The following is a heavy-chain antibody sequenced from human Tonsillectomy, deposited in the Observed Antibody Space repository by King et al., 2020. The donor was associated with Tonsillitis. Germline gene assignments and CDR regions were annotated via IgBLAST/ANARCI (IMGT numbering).Heavy chain of an antibody. CDR2: VYPRGST. Sequence: VQLQESGPGLVKPSQTLSLTCTVSGGSISSGSYYWSWIRQPAGKGLEWIGHVYPRGSTIYNPSLESRVTISLDTSKIQFSLKLTSVTAADTAVYYCATSSSSTIDYYNHYMDVWGKGTTVTVSS. CDR1: GGSISSGSYY. V-gene: IGHV4-61*02. D-gene: IGHD6-6*01. CDR3: ATSSSSTIDYYNHYMDV. J-gene: IGHJ6*03.